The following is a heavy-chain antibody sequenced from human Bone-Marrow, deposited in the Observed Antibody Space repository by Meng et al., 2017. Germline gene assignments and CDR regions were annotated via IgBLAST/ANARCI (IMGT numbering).Heavy chain of an antibody. CDR3: ARDYCSSTSCYLGDWFDP. CDR1: GYTFTSYY. J-gene: IGHJ5*02. CDR2: INPSGGST. Sequence: ASVKVSCKASGYTFTSYYMHWVRQAPGQGLEWMGIINPSGGSTSYAQKFQGRVTMTRDTSTSTVYMGLSRLRSDDTAVYYCARDYCSSTSCYLGDWFDPWGQGTLVTVSS. V-gene: IGHV1-46*01. D-gene: IGHD2-2*01.